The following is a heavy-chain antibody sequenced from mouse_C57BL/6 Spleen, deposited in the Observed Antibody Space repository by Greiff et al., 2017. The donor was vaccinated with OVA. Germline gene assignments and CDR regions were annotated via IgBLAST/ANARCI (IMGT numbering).Heavy chain of an antibody. Sequence: VQRVESGPELVKPGASVKISCKASGYAFSSSWMNWVKQRPGKGLEWIGRIYPGDGDTNYNGKFKGKATLTADKSSSTAYMQLSSLTSEDSAVYFCAGGFPFAYWGQGTLVTVSA. V-gene: IGHV1-82*01. CDR1: GYAFSSSW. CDR3: AGGFPFAY. J-gene: IGHJ3*01. CDR2: IYPGDGDT.